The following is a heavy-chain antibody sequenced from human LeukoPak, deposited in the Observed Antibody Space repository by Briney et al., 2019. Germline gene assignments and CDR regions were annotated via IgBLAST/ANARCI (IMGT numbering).Heavy chain of an antibody. CDR1: GGASTEHA. Sequence: SVKVSCKASGGASTEHAITWLRQAPGQGLAWMGRIIPILGKTYYAHNFRGRVTITADKSTSTVYMEVSSLRSEDTAMYYCARPSESGGSVFDPLRLDVGGQGTTVTVSS. CDR3: ARPSESGGSVFDPLRLDV. CDR2: IIPILGKT. D-gene: IGHD3-9*01. J-gene: IGHJ6*02. V-gene: IGHV1-69*04.